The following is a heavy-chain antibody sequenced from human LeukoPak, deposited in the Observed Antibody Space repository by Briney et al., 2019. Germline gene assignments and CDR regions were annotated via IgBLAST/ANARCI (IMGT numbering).Heavy chain of an antibody. CDR2: ISGSGGST. CDR3: AAYYDFWSGPYYFDY. D-gene: IGHD3-3*01. CDR1: GFTFSSYA. Sequence: PGGSLRLSCAAYGFTFSSYAMSWVRQAPGKGLEWVSAISGSGGSTYYADSVKGRFTISRDNSKDTLYLQMNSLRAEDTAVYYCAAYYDFWSGPYYFDYWGQGTLVTVSS. V-gene: IGHV3-23*01. J-gene: IGHJ4*02.